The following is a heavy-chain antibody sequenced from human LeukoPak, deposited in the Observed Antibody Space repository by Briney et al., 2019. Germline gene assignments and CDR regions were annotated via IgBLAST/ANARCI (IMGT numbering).Heavy chain of an antibody. CDR3: ARGRMVRGVGTWFDP. V-gene: IGHV1-8*01. D-gene: IGHD3-10*01. CDR1: GYTFTSYD. CDR2: MNPNSGNT. J-gene: IGHJ5*02. Sequence: GASVKVSCKASGYTFTSYDINWVRQATGQGLEWMGWMNPNSGNTGYAQKFQGRVTMTRNTSISTAYMELSSLRSEDTAVYYCARGRMVRGVGTWFDPWGQGTLVTVSS.